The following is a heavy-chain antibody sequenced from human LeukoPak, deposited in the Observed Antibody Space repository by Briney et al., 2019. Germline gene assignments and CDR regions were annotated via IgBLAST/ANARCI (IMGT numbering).Heavy chain of an antibody. CDR3: AKAFIVATSSFDH. V-gene: IGHV3-9*01. CDR2: ISWNSGSI. J-gene: IGHJ4*02. Sequence: GGSLRLSCAASGFIFDDYAMHWVRQAPGKGLEWVSGISWNSGSIGYADSVKGRFTISRDNAKNSLYLQMNSLRAEDTALYYCAKAFIVATSSFDHWGQGTLVTVSS. CDR1: GFIFDDYA. D-gene: IGHD5-12*01.